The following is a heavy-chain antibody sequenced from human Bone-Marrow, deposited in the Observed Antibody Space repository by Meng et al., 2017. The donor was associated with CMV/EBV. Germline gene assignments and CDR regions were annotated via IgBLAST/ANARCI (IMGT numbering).Heavy chain of an antibody. Sequence: GRRQDAGPGLAKPSAPLSLTCTVSGGSISSYYWSWIRQPAGKGLEWIGRIYTSGSTNYNPSLKSRVTMSVDTSKNQFSLKLSSVTAADTAVYYCARTQDTAMVAYYFDYWGQGTLVTVSS. CDR1: GGSISSYY. V-gene: IGHV4-4*07. J-gene: IGHJ4*02. CDR2: IYTSGST. D-gene: IGHD5-18*01. CDR3: ARTQDTAMVAYYFDY.